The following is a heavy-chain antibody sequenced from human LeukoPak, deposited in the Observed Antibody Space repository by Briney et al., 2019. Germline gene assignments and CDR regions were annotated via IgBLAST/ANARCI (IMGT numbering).Heavy chain of an antibody. CDR3: ARVTYGSGTYGAFDY. Sequence: SETLSLTCAVYGGSFSGYYWSWIRQPPGKGLEWIGEINHSGSTNYNPSLKSRVTISVDTSKNQFPLKLSSVTAADTAVYYCARVTYGSGTYGAFDYWGQGTLVTVSS. D-gene: IGHD3-10*01. J-gene: IGHJ4*02. CDR2: INHSGST. CDR1: GGSFSGYY. V-gene: IGHV4-34*01.